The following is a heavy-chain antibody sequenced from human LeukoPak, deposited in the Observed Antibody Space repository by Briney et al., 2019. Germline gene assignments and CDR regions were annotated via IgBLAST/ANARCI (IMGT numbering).Heavy chain of an antibody. CDR2: IKPSSGST. J-gene: IGHJ4*02. D-gene: IGHD6-19*01. Sequence: ASVKVSCKTSGYNFPVYYIHWVRQAPGQGLEWMGIIKPSSGSTTYAQRFQGRVTMTRDMSTSTVYMEVNSLRSEDTAVYYCARSRTVAGTWGGYFDYWGQGTLVTVSS. CDR1: GYNFPVYY. V-gene: IGHV1-46*01. CDR3: ARSRTVAGTWGGYFDY.